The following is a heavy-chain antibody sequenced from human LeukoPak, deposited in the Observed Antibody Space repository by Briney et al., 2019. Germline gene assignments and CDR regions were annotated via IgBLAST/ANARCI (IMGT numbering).Heavy chain of an antibody. CDR3: ARADCSSTSCYMGFDY. Sequence: GGSLRLSCAASGFTFSSYWMSWVRQAPGKGLEWVANIKQDGSEKYYVDSVKGRFTISRDNAKNSLYLQMNSLRAEDTAVYYCARADCSSTSCYMGFDYWAREPWSPSPQ. CDR1: GFTFSSYW. V-gene: IGHV3-7*01. CDR2: IKQDGSEK. J-gene: IGHJ4*02. D-gene: IGHD2-2*02.